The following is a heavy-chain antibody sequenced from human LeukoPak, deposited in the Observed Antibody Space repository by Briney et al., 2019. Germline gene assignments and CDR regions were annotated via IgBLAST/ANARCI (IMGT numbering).Heavy chain of an antibody. CDR3: ATTWGNGYNSIH. J-gene: IGHJ4*02. V-gene: IGHV3-11*01. CDR2: ISSSGSTV. D-gene: IGHD5-24*01. CDR1: RFSFSDYY. Sequence: PGGSLRLSCAASRFSFSDYYMSWIRQAPGKGLEWLSYISSSGSTVYYADSVKGRFTISRDNAKNSLYLQINSLRVEDTAVYYCATTWGNGYNSIHRGQGTLVTVSS.